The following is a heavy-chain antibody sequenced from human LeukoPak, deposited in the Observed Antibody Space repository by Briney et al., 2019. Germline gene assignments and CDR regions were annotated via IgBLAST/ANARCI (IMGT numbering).Heavy chain of an antibody. CDR1: GFTFSSYA. J-gene: IGHJ4*02. D-gene: IGHD3-22*01. V-gene: IGHV3-23*01. Sequence: GGSLRLSCAASGFTFSSYAMSWVRQAPGKGLEWVSAISGSGGSTYYAGSVKGRFTISRDNSKNTLYLQMNSLRAEDTAVYYCAKVGSSGYLSYFDYWGQGTLVTVSS. CDR3: AKVGSSGYLSYFDY. CDR2: ISGSGGST.